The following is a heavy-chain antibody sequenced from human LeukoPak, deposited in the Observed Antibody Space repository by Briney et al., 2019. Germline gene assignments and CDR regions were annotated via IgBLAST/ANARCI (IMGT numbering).Heavy chain of an antibody. CDR3: ARGSSYCSSPSCYRRWFDH. Sequence: ASVNVSCKASGYTFTGYYMHWVRQAPGQGLEWMGWINPSSGGTNYAQKVQGRVTMTRDTSISTAYMELSRLRSDDTAVYYCARGSSYCSSPSCYRRWFDHWGQGTLVTVSS. V-gene: IGHV1-2*02. D-gene: IGHD2-2*01. CDR2: INPSSGGT. J-gene: IGHJ5*02. CDR1: GYTFTGYY.